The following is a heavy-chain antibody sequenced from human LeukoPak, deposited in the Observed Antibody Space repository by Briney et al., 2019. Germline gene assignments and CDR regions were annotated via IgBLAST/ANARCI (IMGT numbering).Heavy chain of an antibody. CDR1: GLTFSSFD. V-gene: IGHV3-13*01. Sequence: GGSLRLYCAASGLTFSSFDMHWVRQPTGQGLEWVSTIGTASDTYYPGSVEGRFTLSRDNAKNSLYLQMNSLTAGDTAVYYCARGPPRGKYYYMDVWGKGTTVTVSS. CDR3: ARGPPRGKYYYMDV. CDR2: IGTASDT. J-gene: IGHJ6*03. D-gene: IGHD1-1*01.